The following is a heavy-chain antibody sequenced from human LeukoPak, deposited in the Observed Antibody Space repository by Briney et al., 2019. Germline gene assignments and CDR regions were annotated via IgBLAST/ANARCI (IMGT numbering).Heavy chain of an antibody. J-gene: IGHJ4*02. CDR2: IKQDGSEK. CDR1: GFTFSDFW. V-gene: IGHV3-7*01. D-gene: IGHD3-9*01. CDR3: ARPPGVSYDILTGYPPRGY. Sequence: GGSLRLSCAGSGFTFSDFWMTWVRRTPGKGLEWVANIKQDGSEKYYVDSVKGRFAISRDNAKNSLYLQMNSLRAEDTAVYYCARPPGVSYDILTGYPPRGYWGQGNLVTVSS.